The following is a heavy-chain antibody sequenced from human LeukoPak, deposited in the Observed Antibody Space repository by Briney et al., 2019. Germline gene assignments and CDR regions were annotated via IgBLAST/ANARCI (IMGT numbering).Heavy chain of an antibody. J-gene: IGHJ4*02. CDR3: ATIGTGDYREDS. V-gene: IGHV3-66*01. Sequence: GGSLRLSCVVSGFIFRNNYVSWVRQAPGKGLEWVSVIYAGDTIHYADSVKGRFTISRDNSKNTVYLQMNSLRAEDTALYYCATIGTGDYREDSWGQGTLVTVSS. D-gene: IGHD3/OR15-3a*01. CDR1: GFIFRNNY. CDR2: IYAGDTI.